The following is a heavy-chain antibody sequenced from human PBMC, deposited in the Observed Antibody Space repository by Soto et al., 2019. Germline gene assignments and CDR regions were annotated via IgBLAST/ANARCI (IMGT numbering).Heavy chain of an antibody. CDR1: GFTFSSYA. V-gene: IGHV3-30-3*01. Sequence: GGSLRLSCAASGFTFSSYAMHWVRQAPGKGLEWVAVISYDGSNKYYADSVKGRFTISRDNSKNTLYLQMNSLRAEDTAVYYCARYMVRGVFGYWGQGTLVTVSS. J-gene: IGHJ4*02. D-gene: IGHD3-10*01. CDR2: ISYDGSNK. CDR3: ARYMVRGVFGY.